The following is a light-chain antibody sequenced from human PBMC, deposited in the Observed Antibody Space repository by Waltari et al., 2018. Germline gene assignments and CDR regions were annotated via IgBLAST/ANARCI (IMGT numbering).Light chain of an antibody. CDR3: QHYVRLPVT. CDR2: GAS. V-gene: IGKV3-20*01. Sequence: EIVLTQSPGTLSLSPGERATLSCRTSQRVGRTLAWYQQKPGQAPRLLIYGASIRATGIPDRFSGSGSGTDFSLPISRLEPEDFAVYYCQHYVRLPVTFGQGTKVEIK. J-gene: IGKJ1*01. CDR1: QRVGRT.